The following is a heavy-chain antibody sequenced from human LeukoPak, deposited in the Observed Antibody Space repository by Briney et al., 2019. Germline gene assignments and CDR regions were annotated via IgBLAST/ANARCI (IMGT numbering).Heavy chain of an antibody. J-gene: IGHJ4*02. D-gene: IGHD3-10*01. V-gene: IGHV4-39*07. CDR1: GGSISSSSYY. Sequence: PSETLSLTCTVSGGSISSSSYYWGWIRQPPGKGLEWIGSIYYSGSTNYNPSLKSRVTISVDTSKNQFSLKLSSVTAADTAVYYCARGSLLNYGSGTYYAPFDYWGQGTLVTVSS. CDR2: IYYSGST. CDR3: ARGSLLNYGSGTYYAPFDY.